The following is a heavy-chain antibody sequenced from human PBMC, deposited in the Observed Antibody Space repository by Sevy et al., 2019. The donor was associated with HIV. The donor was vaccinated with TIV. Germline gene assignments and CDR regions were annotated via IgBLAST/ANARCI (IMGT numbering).Heavy chain of an antibody. Sequence: SETLSLTCTVSGSSISGFSWSWIRQPPGKGLEWMGYFYNSGRTNYNPSLKSRVTISVDTSKNQFSLKLNSVTAADTAVYYCARAHTSGWFHYWGQGTLVTVSS. J-gene: IGHJ4*02. CDR2: FYNSGRT. D-gene: IGHD6-19*01. V-gene: IGHV4-59*08. CDR1: GSSISGFS. CDR3: ARAHTSGWFHY.